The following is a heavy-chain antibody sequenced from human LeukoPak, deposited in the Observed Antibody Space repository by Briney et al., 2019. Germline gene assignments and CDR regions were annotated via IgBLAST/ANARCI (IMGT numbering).Heavy chain of an antibody. J-gene: IGHJ4*02. V-gene: IGHV3-9*01. CDR2: INWKSGSI. CDR1: GFTFDNYA. CDR3: AKDYCSSTSCFSDY. D-gene: IGHD2-2*01. Sequence: GGSLRLSCAASGFTFDNYAMHWVRQAPGKGLEWVSGINWKSGSIGYADSVKGRFTISRDSAKNSLYLQMNSLRAEDAALYYWAKDYCSSTSCFSDYWGQGTLVTVSS.